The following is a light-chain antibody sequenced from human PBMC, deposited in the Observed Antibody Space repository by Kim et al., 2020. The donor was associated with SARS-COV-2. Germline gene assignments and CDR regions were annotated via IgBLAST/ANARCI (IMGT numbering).Light chain of an antibody. J-gene: IGLJ2*01. CDR3: QSYDSSNQV. V-gene: IGLV6-57*04. Sequence: NFMLTQPHSVSESPGKTVTISCTRSSGSIASDYVQWYQQRPGSAPTTVIYEDNKRPSGVPDRFSGSIDRSSNSASLTISGLKTEDEADYYCQSYDSSNQVFGGGTQLTVL. CDR2: EDN. CDR1: SGSIASDY.